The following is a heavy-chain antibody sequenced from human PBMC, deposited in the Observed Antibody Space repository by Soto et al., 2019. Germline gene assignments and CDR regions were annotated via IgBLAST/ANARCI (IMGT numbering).Heavy chain of an antibody. CDR3: ARSRSGAVPDSFGY. V-gene: IGHV3-30-3*01. Sequence: QVQLVESGGRVVQPGGSLRLSCAASGFMFRRYAIHWVRQAPGKGLEWVAVISKDGSVNYYADSVRGRFSISRDKSKNTVYLEMNGMRDDDTAVFYCARSRSGAVPDSFGYWGQGTLVTVSS. CDR2: ISKDGSVN. J-gene: IGHJ1*01. D-gene: IGHD3-3*01. CDR1: GFMFRRYA.